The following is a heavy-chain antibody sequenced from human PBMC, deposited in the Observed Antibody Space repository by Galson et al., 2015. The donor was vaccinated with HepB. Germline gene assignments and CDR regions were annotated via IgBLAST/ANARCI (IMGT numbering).Heavy chain of an antibody. J-gene: IGHJ5*02. Sequence: SVKVSCKASGGTFSSYAISWVRQAPGQGLEWMGRIIPILGIENYAQKFKGRVTITQDKSTSTAYMEQSSLRSEDTAVYYCARDGYTSSWYWFDPCGQGTRVTVSS. CDR3: ARDGYTSSWYWFDP. CDR1: GGTFSSYA. CDR2: IIPILGIE. V-gene: IGHV1-69*04. D-gene: IGHD6-13*01.